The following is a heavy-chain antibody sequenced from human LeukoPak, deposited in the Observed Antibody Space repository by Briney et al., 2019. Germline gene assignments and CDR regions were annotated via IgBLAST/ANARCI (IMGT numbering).Heavy chain of an antibody. CDR2: IYSYGFT. CDR1: GFTVSNNY. V-gene: IGHV3-53*01. Sequence: GGSLRLSCAASGFTVSNNYMGWVRQAPGKGLEWVSVIYSYGFTSYADSVKGRFTISRDNSKNTLYLQMNSLRAEDTAVYYCYGIRLGDGFQIWGQGTMVIVSS. J-gene: IGHJ3*02. CDR3: YGIRLGDGFQI. D-gene: IGHD3-16*01.